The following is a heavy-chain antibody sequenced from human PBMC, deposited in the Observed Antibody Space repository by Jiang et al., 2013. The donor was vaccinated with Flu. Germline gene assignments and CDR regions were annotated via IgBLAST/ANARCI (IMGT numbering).Heavy chain of an antibody. J-gene: IGHJ3*02. Sequence: GSGLVKPSQTLSLTCAVSGVSISSGGYSWSWIRQPPGKGLEWIGYIYHTGSTYYNPSLKSRVTISVDRSKNQFSLKLSSVTAADTAVYYCARAGDTNGYYYADAFD. CDR3: ARAGDTNGYYYADAFD. CDR1: GVSISSGGYS. CDR2: IYHTGST. D-gene: IGHD3-22*01. V-gene: IGHV4-30-2*01.